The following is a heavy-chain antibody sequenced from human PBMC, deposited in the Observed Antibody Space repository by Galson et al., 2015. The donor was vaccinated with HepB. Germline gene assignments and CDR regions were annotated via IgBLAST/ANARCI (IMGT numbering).Heavy chain of an antibody. CDR3: ARDTVADACDI. D-gene: IGHD4-11*01. J-gene: IGHJ3*02. CDR1: GFSLSDFW. V-gene: IGHV3-74*01. CDR2: INSDGSKR. Sequence: LRLSCAASGFSLSDFWMHWVRRAPGKGLLWVSRINSDGSKRDYADSVKGRFTISRDNVKDTLWLQMDNLGVEDTAVYYCARDTVADACDIWGQGTMVTVS.